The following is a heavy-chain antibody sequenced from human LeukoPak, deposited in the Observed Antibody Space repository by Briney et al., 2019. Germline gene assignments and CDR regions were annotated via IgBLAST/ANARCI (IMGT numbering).Heavy chain of an antibody. Sequence: KPSETLSLTCAVYGGSFSGYYWSWIRQPPGKGLEWIGEINHSGSTNYNPSLKSRVTISVDTSKNQFSLKLSSVTAADTAVYYCARGDPHTGWFDPWGQGTLVTVSS. CDR3: ARGDPHTGWFDP. CDR2: INHSGST. V-gene: IGHV4-34*01. CDR1: GGSFSGYY. J-gene: IGHJ5*02.